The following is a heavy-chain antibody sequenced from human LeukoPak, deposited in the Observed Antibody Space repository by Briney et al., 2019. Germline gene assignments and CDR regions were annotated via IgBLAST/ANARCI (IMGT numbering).Heavy chain of an antibody. CDR1: GFTFDDYA. CDR3: AKDRDRLGMSNFDY. Sequence: PGGSLRLSCAASGFTFDDYAMHWVRQAPGKGLEWVSGISWNSGSIGYADSVKGRFTISRDNAKNSLYLQMNSLRAEDMALYYCAKDRDRLGMSNFDYWGQGTLVTVSS. D-gene: IGHD7-27*01. J-gene: IGHJ4*02. CDR2: ISWNSGSI. V-gene: IGHV3-9*03.